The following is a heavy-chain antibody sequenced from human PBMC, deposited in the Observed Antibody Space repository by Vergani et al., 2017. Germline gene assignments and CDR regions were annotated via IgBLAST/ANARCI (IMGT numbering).Heavy chain of an antibody. CDR1: GFSLSTSGMC. V-gene: IGHV2-70*01. Sequence: QVTLRESGPALVKPTQTLTLTCTFSGFSLSTSGMCVSWIRQPPGKALEWLALIDWDDDKYYSTSLKTRLTIPKETSKNQVVLTMTNMDPGDTATYYCARSGDSSSWFDYWGQGTLVTVSS. J-gene: IGHJ4*02. CDR3: ARSGDSSSWFDY. CDR2: IDWDDDK. D-gene: IGHD6-13*01.